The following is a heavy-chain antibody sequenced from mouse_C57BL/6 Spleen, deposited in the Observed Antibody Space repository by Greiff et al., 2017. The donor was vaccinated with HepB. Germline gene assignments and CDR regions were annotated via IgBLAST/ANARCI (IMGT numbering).Heavy chain of an antibody. CDR2: IDPSDSYT. V-gene: IGHV1-69*01. D-gene: IGHD2-5*01. CDR1: GYTFTSYW. J-gene: IGHJ2*01. Sequence: QVQLQQPGAELVMPGASVKLSCKASGYTFTSYWMHWVKQRPGQGLEWIGEIDPSDSYTNYNQKFKGKSTLTVDKSSSTAYMQLSSLTSEDSAVYYCAAYYSNYDYWGQGTTLTVSS. CDR3: AAYYSNYDY.